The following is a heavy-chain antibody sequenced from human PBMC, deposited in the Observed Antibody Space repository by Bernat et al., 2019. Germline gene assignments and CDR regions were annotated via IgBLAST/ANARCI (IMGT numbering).Heavy chain of an antibody. CDR3: AKGRIYCSSTSCYARYYYYYYMDV. J-gene: IGHJ6*03. D-gene: IGHD2-2*01. V-gene: IGHV3-23*01. CDR2: ISGSGGST. CDR1: GFTFSSYA. Sequence: EVQLLESGGGLVQPGGSLRLSCAASGFTFSSYAMSWVRQAPGKGLEWVSAISGSGGSTYYADSVKGRFTISRDNSKNTLYPQMNSLRAEDTAVYYCAKGRIYCSSTSCYARYYYYYYMDVWGKGTTVTVSS.